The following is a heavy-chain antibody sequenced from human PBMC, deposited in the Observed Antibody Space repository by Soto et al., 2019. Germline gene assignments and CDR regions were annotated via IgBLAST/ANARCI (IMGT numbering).Heavy chain of an antibody. Sequence: SLRLSCAASGFNFDDYARHWVRQIPGKGLEWVSGISWESGKIGYADSVKGRFSISRDNAKNSLFLQMNSLRVEDTAFYFCVRDHDADFGYELDYFDYWGQGT. CDR1: GFNFDDYA. CDR3: VRDHDADFGYELDYFDY. V-gene: IGHV3-9*01. J-gene: IGHJ4*02. CDR2: ISWESGKI. D-gene: IGHD5-12*01.